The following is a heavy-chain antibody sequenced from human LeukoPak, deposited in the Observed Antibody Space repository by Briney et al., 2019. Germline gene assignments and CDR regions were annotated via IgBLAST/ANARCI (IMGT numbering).Heavy chain of an antibody. Sequence: PGGSLRLSCAASGFTVSSNYMSWVRQAPGKGLEWVSVIYSGGSTYYADSVKGRFTISRDNSKNTLYLQMNSLRAEDTAVYYCATHALRKVGATHFDYWGQGTLVTVSS. CDR1: GFTVSSNY. J-gene: IGHJ4*02. CDR3: ATHALRKVGATHFDY. V-gene: IGHV3-66*01. CDR2: IYSGGST. D-gene: IGHD1-26*01.